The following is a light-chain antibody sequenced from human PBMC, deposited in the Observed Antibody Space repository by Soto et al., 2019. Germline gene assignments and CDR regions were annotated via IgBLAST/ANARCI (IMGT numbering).Light chain of an antibody. CDR3: CSYAGRYTYV. V-gene: IGLV2-11*01. CDR1: SSPVGGYHY. J-gene: IGLJ1*01. CDR2: AVS. Sequence: SALTPLRSVSGSPGQSVTISCTGTSSPVGGYHYVSWYQQFPGKAPKLMIYAVSQRPSGVPDRFSGSESGNTASLTISGLQAEDEADYYCCSYAGRYTYVFGTGTKVTVL.